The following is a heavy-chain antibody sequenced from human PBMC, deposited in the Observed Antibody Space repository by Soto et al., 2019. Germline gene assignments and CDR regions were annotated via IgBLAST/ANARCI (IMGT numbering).Heavy chain of an antibody. J-gene: IGHJ4*02. D-gene: IGHD2-15*01. CDR2: ISYDGSNK. V-gene: IGHV3-30*18. Sequence: PGGSLRLSCAASGFTFSSYGMHWVRQAPGKGLEWVAVISYDGSNKYYADSVKGRFTISRDNSKNTLYLQMNSLRAEDTAVYYCAKDPTKVETLYYFDCWGQGTLVTVSS. CDR3: AKDPTKVETLYYFDC. CDR1: GFTFSSYG.